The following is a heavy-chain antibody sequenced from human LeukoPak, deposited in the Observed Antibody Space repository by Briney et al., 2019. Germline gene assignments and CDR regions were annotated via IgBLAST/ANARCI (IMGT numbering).Heavy chain of an antibody. CDR1: GGTFSSYA. V-gene: IGHV1-69*06. CDR2: IIPIFGTA. Sequence: GASVKVSCKASGGTFSSYASSWVRQAPGQGLEWMGGIIPIFGTANYAQKFQCRVTITADKSTSTAYMELSSLRSEDTAVYYCARSYCSGGSCYSAGLYYMDVWGKGTTVTVSS. CDR3: ARSYCSGGSCYSAGLYYMDV. J-gene: IGHJ6*03. D-gene: IGHD2-15*01.